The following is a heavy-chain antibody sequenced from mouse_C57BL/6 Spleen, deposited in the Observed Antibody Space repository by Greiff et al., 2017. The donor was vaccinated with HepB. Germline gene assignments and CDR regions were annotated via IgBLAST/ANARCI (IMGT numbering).Heavy chain of an antibody. Sequence: QVQLQQPGAELVKPGASVKLSCKASGYTFTSYWMHWVKQRPGRGLEWIGSIDPNSGGTKYNEKFKSKAILTVDKPSSTAYMQLSSLTSEDSAVYYCARVDDYDWFAYWGQGTLVTVSA. CDR3: ARVDDYDWFAY. CDR2: IDPNSGGT. J-gene: IGHJ3*01. CDR1: GYTFTSYW. V-gene: IGHV1-72*01. D-gene: IGHD2-4*01.